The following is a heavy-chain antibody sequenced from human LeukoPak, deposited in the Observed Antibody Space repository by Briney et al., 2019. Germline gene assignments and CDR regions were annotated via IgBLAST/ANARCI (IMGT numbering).Heavy chain of an antibody. J-gene: IGHJ3*02. CDR1: GGTFSSYG. CDR2: IIPMFGTA. V-gene: IGHV1-69*06. D-gene: IGHD2-15*01. CDR3: ARRTSSVAFDI. Sequence: SVKVSCKASGGTFSSYGITWVRQAPGQGLEWVGRIIPMFGTANYAQKFQGRVNITADKSTSTAYMELTSLKSEDTAVYYCARRTSSVAFDIWGQGTMVIVSS.